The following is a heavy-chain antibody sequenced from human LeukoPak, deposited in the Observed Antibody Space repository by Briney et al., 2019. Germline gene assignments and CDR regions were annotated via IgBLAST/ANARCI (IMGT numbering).Heavy chain of an antibody. CDR1: GFTVNSNY. CDR3: ARGKYSSGWFYY. Sequence: GGSLRLSCAASGFTVNSNYMSWVRQAPGKGLEWVSIIYSGGSTYYADSVKGRFTISRDNSKNTLYLQMNSLRAEDTAVYYCARGKYSSGWFYYWGQGTLVTVSS. J-gene: IGHJ4*02. V-gene: IGHV3-53*01. CDR2: IYSGGST. D-gene: IGHD6-19*01.